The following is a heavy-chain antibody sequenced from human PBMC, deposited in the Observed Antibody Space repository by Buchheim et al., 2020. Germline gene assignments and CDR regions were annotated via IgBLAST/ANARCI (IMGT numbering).Heavy chain of an antibody. CDR3: AKYDIYGMDV. Sequence: QVQLVESGGGVVQPGRSLRLSCAASGFTFSSYGMHWVRQAPGKGLEWGAVISYDGSNKYYADSVKGRFTIPRDNSKNTQYLQMNSLRAEDTAVYYCAKYDIYGMDVWGQGTT. CDR2: ISYDGSNK. D-gene: IGHD3-9*01. CDR1: GFTFSSYG. J-gene: IGHJ6*02. V-gene: IGHV3-30*18.